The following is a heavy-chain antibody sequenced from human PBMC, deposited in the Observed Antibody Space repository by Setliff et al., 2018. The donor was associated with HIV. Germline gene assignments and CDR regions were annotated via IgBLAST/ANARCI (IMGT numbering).Heavy chain of an antibody. CDR2: ISGSGGST. Sequence: GGSLRLSCAASGFTFSSYAMSWVRQAPGKGLEWVSAISGSGGSTYYADSVKGRFTISRDNAKSTVYLQMGSLSADDTAVYYCARGGFNHAFDIWGQGTMVTVSS. J-gene: IGHJ3*02. CDR1: GFTFSSYA. D-gene: IGHD2-15*01. CDR3: ARGGFNHAFDI. V-gene: IGHV3-23*01.